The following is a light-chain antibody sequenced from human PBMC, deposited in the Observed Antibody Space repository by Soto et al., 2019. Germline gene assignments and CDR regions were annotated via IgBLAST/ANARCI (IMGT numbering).Light chain of an antibody. V-gene: IGKV1-5*03. J-gene: IGKJ1*01. CDR2: KTS. CDR3: QQYYSHGS. CDR1: QAVNPW. Sequence: DIQMTQSPAIVSASVGDTVTITCRASQAVNPWLAWHQQKPGKVPRVLIYKTSDLENGVPSRFSGSGSGTAFTLAISDLQPDDFATYYCQQYYSHGSFGPGTKV.